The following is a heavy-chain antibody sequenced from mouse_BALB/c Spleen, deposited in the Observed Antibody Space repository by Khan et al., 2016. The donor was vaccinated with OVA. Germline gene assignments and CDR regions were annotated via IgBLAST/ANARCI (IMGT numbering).Heavy chain of an antibody. D-gene: IGHD2-14*01. J-gene: IGHJ3*01. V-gene: IGHV5-4*02. CDR1: GFTFSDYY. Sequence: EVELVESGGGLVKPGGSLKLSCAASGFTFSDYYMYWVRQTPEQRLEWVATISDGGNYTSYPDSVKGRFTISRDNAKNNLYLQMSSLKSEDTAMYYCARGGYGSFAFWGQGTLVTVSA. CDR2: ISDGGNYT. CDR3: ARGGYGSFAF.